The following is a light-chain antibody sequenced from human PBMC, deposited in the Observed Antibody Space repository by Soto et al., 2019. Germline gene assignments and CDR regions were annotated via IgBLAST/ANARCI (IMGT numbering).Light chain of an antibody. V-gene: IGKV1-39*01. J-gene: IGKJ4*01. CDR3: QQSYSSPRT. Sequence: DIQMTQSPSSLSASVGDRVTITCRARQSIGTYLNCYQQRPGKAPSLLIYAASTLQSEVPSRFSGSGSGTDFTLTITSLQPEDFASDYFQQSYSSPRTFGGGTQVEIK. CDR1: QSIGTY. CDR2: AAS.